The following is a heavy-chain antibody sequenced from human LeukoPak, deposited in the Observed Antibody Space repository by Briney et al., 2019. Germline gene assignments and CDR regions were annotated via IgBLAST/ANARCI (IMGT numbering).Heavy chain of an antibody. D-gene: IGHD1-26*01. Sequence: GGSLRLSCAASGFTFSSYSMNWVRQAPRKGLEWVSSISSSSSDIYYADSVKGRFTISRDNAKNSLYLQMNSLRAEDTAVYYCARDGSGSYFHYYMDVWGKGTTVTVSS. CDR3: ARDGSGSYFHYYMDV. CDR1: GFTFSSYS. J-gene: IGHJ6*03. CDR2: ISSSSSDI. V-gene: IGHV3-21*01.